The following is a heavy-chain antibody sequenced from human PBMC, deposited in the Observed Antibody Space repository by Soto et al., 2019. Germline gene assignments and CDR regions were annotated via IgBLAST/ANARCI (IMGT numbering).Heavy chain of an antibody. Sequence: QTLSLTCGISGDSVSSNSAAWNWIRQSPSRGLEWLGRTYYRSKWYNDYAVSVKSRITINPDTSKNQFSLQLNSVTPEDTAVYYCARGGYNWNDFGRYYYYMDVWGKGTTVTVSS. CDR2: TYYRSKWYN. J-gene: IGHJ6*03. D-gene: IGHD1-20*01. CDR3: ARGGYNWNDFGRYYYYMDV. V-gene: IGHV6-1*01. CDR1: GDSVSSNSAA.